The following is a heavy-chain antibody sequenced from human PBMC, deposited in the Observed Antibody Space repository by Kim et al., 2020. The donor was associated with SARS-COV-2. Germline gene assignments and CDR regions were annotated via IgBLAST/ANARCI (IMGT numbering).Heavy chain of an antibody. V-gene: IGHV1-3*01. CDR2: INAGSGDI. CDR3: ARGFGLVWVGDLLPERGPSIDS. CDR1: GNSFTTYA. Sequence: ASVKVSCKASGNSFTTYAIHWVRQAPGQRLEWMGWINAGSGDIKYSQNFRARVTITRDTSASTAYMELSSLRSEDTAVYFCARGFGLVWVGDLLPERGPSIDSWGKGTLVTVSS. D-gene: IGHD3-10*01. J-gene: IGHJ4*02.